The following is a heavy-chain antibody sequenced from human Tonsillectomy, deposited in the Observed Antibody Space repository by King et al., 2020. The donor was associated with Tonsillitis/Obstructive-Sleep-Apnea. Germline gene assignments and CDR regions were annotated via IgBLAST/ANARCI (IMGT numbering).Heavy chain of an antibody. D-gene: IGHD2-8*01. Sequence: QLVESGGGVVQAGTSLRLSCIASGFTFTSYSIHWVHQAPGKGLEWVAVIWWDGSNKYYADSVKGRFSISKDDSKNTVYLQMSSLRAEDTAVYYCARDIYSAGVGYFDDWGQGTLVTVSS. V-gene: IGHV3-33*01. CDR2: IWWDGSNK. CDR1: GFTFTSYS. CDR3: ARDIYSAGVGYFDD. J-gene: IGHJ4*02.